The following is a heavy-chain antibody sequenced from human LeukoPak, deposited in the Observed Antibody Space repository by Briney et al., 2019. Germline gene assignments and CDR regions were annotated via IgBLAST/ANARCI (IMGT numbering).Heavy chain of an antibody. Sequence: GGSLRFSCAASGFTFSSYAKSWVRQAPGKGLEWVSAISGSGGSTYYADSVKGRFTISRDNSKNTLFLQMNSLRAEDTALYYCAKIAGGDYDFWSGSWDYWGQGTLVTVSS. J-gene: IGHJ4*02. CDR1: GFTFSSYA. V-gene: IGHV3-23*01. CDR2: ISGSGGST. CDR3: AKIAGGDYDFWSGSWDY. D-gene: IGHD3-3*01.